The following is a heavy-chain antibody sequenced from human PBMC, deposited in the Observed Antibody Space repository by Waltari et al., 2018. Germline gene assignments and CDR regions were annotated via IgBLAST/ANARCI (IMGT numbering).Heavy chain of an antibody. CDR3: AKDLTDLWFGESYTFDP. V-gene: IGHV3-23*01. CDR1: GFTFSSYA. J-gene: IGHJ5*02. Sequence: EVQLLESGGGLVQPGGSLRLSCAASGFTFSSYAMRWVREAPGKGLEWVSAISGSGGSTYYADSVKGRFTISRDNSKNTLYLQMNSLRAEDTAVYYCAKDLTDLWFGESYTFDPWGQGTLVTVSS. D-gene: IGHD3-10*01. CDR2: ISGSGGST.